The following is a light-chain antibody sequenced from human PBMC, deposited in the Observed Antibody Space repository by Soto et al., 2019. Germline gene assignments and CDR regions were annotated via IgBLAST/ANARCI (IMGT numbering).Light chain of an antibody. CDR3: QQYNGYSTWT. Sequence: DIHLTKSPSTLSASVGDRVTITCRASQSVSIWLAWYRQKPGKAPEVLVWDASCLQRGVPSRFSGSGSGTEFTLTIISLQPDDFATYYCQQYNGYSTWTFGQGTKVDI. CDR1: QSVSIW. J-gene: IGKJ1*01. CDR2: DAS. V-gene: IGKV1-5*01.